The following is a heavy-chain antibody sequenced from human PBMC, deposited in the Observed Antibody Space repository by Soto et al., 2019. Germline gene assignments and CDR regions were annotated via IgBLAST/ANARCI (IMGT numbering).Heavy chain of an antibody. Sequence: AGGSLRLSCAASGFTFDDYAMHWVRQAPGKGLEWVSGISWNSGSIGYADSVKGRFTISRDNAKNSLYLQMNSLRAEDTALYYCAKVRRRGYSGYDFLGAFDIWGQGTMVTVSS. CDR2: ISWNSGSI. V-gene: IGHV3-9*01. D-gene: IGHD5-12*01. CDR1: GFTFDDYA. CDR3: AKVRRRGYSGYDFLGAFDI. J-gene: IGHJ3*02.